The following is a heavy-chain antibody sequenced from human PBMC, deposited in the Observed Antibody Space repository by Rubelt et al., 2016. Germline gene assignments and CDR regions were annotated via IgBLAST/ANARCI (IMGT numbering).Heavy chain of an antibody. CDR3: ARGLGDISGYPLYFYYGLDV. CDR2: INHSGST. D-gene: IGHD3-22*01. J-gene: IGHJ6*02. Sequence: WIGEINHSGSTNYNPSLKSRVTISVDTSKNQFSLKLSSVTAADTAVYYCARGLGDISGYPLYFYYGLDVWGQGTTVTVSS. V-gene: IGHV4-34*01.